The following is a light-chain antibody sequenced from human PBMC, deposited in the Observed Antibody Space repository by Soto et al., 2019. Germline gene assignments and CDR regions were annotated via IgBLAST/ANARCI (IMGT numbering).Light chain of an antibody. CDR3: LSYTSGNTRV. CDR2: EVN. Sequence: QSALTQPASVSASPGQSITISCTGTSSDVGGYKFVSWYQHHPGKAPKLMIYEVNNRPSGVSNRFSGSKSGNTASLTISGLQAEDEADYYCLSYTSGNTRVFGGGTQLTVL. J-gene: IGLJ7*01. V-gene: IGLV2-14*01. CDR1: SSDVGGYKF.